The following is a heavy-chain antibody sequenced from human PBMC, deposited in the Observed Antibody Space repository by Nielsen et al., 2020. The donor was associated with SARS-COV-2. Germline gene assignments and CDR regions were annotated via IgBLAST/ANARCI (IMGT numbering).Heavy chain of an antibody. J-gene: IGHJ3*02. Sequence: GESLKISCAASGFTFSSYAMSWVRQAPGTGLEWVSAISGSGGSTYYADSVKGRFTISRDNSKNTLYLQMNSLRAEDTAVYYCARERAPCGGDCYVDAFDIWGQGTMVTVSS. CDR3: ARERAPCGGDCYVDAFDI. CDR1: GFTFSSYA. V-gene: IGHV3-23*01. D-gene: IGHD2-21*02. CDR2: ISGSGGST.